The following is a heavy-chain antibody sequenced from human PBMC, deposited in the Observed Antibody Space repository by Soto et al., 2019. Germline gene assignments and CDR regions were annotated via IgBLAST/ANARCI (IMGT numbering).Heavy chain of an antibody. D-gene: IGHD6-19*01. CDR2: IYHGGTT. V-gene: IGHV4-38-2*02. CDR3: ARVHVMVVAGSTFDY. J-gene: IGHJ4*03. Sequence: SETLSLTCTVSGDPISSGSYWGWIRQPPGEGPEWIASIYHGGTTFYNPSLKSRISISVDTSKNQFSLRLTSVTAADTATYYCARVHVMVVAGSTFDYWGRGTLVTVSS. CDR1: GDPISSGSY.